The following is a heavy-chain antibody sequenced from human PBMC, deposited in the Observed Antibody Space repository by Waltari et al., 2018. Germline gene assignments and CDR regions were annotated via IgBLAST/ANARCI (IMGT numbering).Heavy chain of an antibody. V-gene: IGHV4-59*11. D-gene: IGHD3-22*01. CDR2: IYYSGST. Sequence: QVQLQESGPGLVKPSETLSLTCTVSGGSISSHYWSWIRQPPGKGLEWIGYIYYSGSTNYNPSLKSRVTISVDTSKNQFSLKLSSVTAADTAVYYCAREGGTMIFGYWGQGTLVTVSS. CDR3: AREGGTMIFGY. J-gene: IGHJ4*02. CDR1: GGSISSHY.